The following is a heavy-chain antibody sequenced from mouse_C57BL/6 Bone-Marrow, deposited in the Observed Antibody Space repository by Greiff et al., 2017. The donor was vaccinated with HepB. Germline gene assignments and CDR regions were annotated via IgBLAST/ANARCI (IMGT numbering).Heavy chain of an antibody. V-gene: IGHV1-75*01. CDR2: IFPGSGST. J-gene: IGHJ1*03. Sequence: VKLMESGPELVKPGASVKISCKASGYTFTDYYINWVKQRPGQGLEWIGWIFPGSGSTYYNEKFKGKATLTVDKSSSTAYMLLSSLTSEDSAVYFCARRAYYYGSSDEYFDVWGTGTTVTVSS. D-gene: IGHD1-1*01. CDR1: GYTFTDYY. CDR3: ARRAYYYGSSDEYFDV.